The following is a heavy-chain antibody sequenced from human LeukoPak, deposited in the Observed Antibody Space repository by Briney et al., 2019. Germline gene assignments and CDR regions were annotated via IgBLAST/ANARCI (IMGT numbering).Heavy chain of an antibody. CDR1: GGSISGYY. CDR3: ARWNPYDSSGYYYAFDS. CDR2: VSYSGST. Sequence: SETLSLTCTVSGGSISGYYWSWIRQPPGKGQEWIGYVSYSGSTNYNPSLKSRVTMSVDTSKNQVSPKLRSVTTADTAVYYCARWNPYDSSGYYYAFDSWGQGTLVTVSS. D-gene: IGHD3-22*01. J-gene: IGHJ4*02. V-gene: IGHV4-59*01.